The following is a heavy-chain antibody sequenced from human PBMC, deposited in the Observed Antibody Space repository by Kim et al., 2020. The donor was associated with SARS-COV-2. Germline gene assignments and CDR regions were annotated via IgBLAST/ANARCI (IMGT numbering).Heavy chain of an antibody. D-gene: IGHD6-19*01. Sequence: SETLSLTCTVSGGSISSYYWSWIRQPPGKGLEWIGYIYYSGSTNYNPSLKSRVTISVDTSKNQFSLKLSSVTAADTAVYYCATYGGGTIAVAGAFDIWGQGTMVTVSS. J-gene: IGHJ3*02. CDR1: GGSISSYY. CDR2: IYYSGST. V-gene: IGHV4-59*13. CDR3: ATYGGGTIAVAGAFDI.